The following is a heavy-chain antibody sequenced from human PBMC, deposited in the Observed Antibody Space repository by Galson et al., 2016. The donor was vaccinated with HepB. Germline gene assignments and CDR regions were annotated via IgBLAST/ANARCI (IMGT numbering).Heavy chain of an antibody. D-gene: IGHD3-3*01. CDR3: AREESRFMWVGDLWP. Sequence: SVKVSCKASGYTFTSHGISWVRQAPGQGLEWMGWISGYNGNINYAQKFQGRVTMTTDTSTSTVDRELRSLKSDDTAVYFCAREESRFMWVGDLWPWGQGNLVTGSA. J-gene: IGHJ5*02. CDR2: ISGYNGNI. CDR1: GYTFTSHG. V-gene: IGHV1-18*04.